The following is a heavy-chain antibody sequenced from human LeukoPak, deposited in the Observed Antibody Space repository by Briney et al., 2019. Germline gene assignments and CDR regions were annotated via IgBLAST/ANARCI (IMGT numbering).Heavy chain of an antibody. D-gene: IGHD4-11*01. CDR3: ARVSRDFYSNYYYYYGMDV. Sequence: GGSLRLSCAASGFTFSSYWMSWDRQAPGKGLEWVADIKQDGSEKYYVDSVKGRFTISRDNAKNSLYLQMNSLRAEDTAVYYCARVSRDFYSNYYYYYGMDVWGQGTTVTVSS. V-gene: IGHV3-7*01. J-gene: IGHJ6*02. CDR1: GFTFSSYW. CDR2: IKQDGSEK.